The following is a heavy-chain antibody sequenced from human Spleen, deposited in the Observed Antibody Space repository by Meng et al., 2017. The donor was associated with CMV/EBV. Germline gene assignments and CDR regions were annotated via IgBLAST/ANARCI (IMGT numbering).Heavy chain of an antibody. CDR1: GFTFSNAW. J-gene: IGHJ3*02. CDR3: ARWGYCSSTSCYAFDI. D-gene: IGHD2-2*01. V-gene: IGHV3-15*01. Sequence: GGSLRLSCAASGFTFSNAWMSWVRQAPGKGLEWVGRIKSKTDGGTTDYAAPVKGRFTISRDNSKNTLYLQMNSLRAEDTAVYYCARWGYCSSTSCYAFDIWGQGTMVTVSS. CDR2: IKSKTDGGTT.